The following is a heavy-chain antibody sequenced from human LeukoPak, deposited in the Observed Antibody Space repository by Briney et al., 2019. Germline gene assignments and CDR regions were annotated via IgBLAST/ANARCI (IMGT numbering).Heavy chain of an antibody. J-gene: IGHJ4*02. Sequence: SETLSLTCTVSSYSISSGYYWGWIRQPPGKGLEWIGSIYHSGSTYYNPSLKSRVTISVDTSKNQFSLKLSSVTAADTAVYYCARAYGDLNYWGQGTLVAVSS. V-gene: IGHV4-38-2*02. CDR3: ARAYGDLNY. D-gene: IGHD4-17*01. CDR1: SYSISSGYY. CDR2: IYHSGST.